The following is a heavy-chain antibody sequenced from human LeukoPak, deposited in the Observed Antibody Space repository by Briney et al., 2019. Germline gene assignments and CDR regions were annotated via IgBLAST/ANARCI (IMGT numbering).Heavy chain of an antibody. CDR2: ISAYNGNT. D-gene: IGHD3-3*01. J-gene: IGHJ3*02. Sequence: GASVKVSCKASGYTFTSYGISWVRQAPGQGLEWMGWISAYNGNTNYAQKLQGRVTMTTDTSTSTAYMELRSLRSDDTAVYYCARVYFRITIFGVALDAFDIWGQGTMVTVSS. CDR3: ARVYFRITIFGVALDAFDI. CDR1: GYTFTSYG. V-gene: IGHV1-18*01.